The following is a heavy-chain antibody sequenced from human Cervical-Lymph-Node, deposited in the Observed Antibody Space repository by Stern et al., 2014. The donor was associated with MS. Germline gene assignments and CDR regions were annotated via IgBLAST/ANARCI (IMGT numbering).Heavy chain of an antibody. CDR3: ARDVNDGLHL. CDR1: GASIESSGYY. CDR2: ISYTGNP. Sequence: VQLVESGPGLVTPSQTLSLTCTVSGASIESSGYYWSWVRKLPVKRLEWIGYISYTGNPYYNPSLRSRVSISRDTSKNQFSLNVSSVTDADTALYYCARDVNDGLHLWGQGTLVSVSS. V-gene: IGHV4-31*03. J-gene: IGHJ3*01.